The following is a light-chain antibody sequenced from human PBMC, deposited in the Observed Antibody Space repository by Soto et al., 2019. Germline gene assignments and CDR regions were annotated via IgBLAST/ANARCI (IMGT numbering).Light chain of an antibody. J-gene: IGKJ1*01. CDR2: DAS. Sequence: DALMTQTPSTLSASGGARVTITCRASQSISSWLAGYQQKPGKAPKLLSYDASSLESGVPSRFSGSGSGTEFTLTISCLQPEDFATYYRPQYNSYPAFGQGTKVDSK. V-gene: IGKV1-5*01. CDR1: QSISSW. CDR3: PQYNSYPA.